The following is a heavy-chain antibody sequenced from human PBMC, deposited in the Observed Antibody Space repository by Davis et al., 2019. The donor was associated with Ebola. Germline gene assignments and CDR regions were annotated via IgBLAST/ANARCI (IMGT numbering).Heavy chain of an antibody. V-gene: IGHV4-4*02. J-gene: IGHJ5*02. Sequence: PSETLSLTCAVSGGSISSSNWWSWVRQPPGKGLEWIGEIYHSGSTNYNPSLKSRVTISVDKSKNQFSLKLSSVTAADTAVYYCARVSRMRVVVPAAIRAHWFDPWGQGTLVTVSS. D-gene: IGHD2-2*02. CDR2: IYHSGST. CDR1: GGSISSSNW. CDR3: ARVSRMRVVVPAAIRAHWFDP.